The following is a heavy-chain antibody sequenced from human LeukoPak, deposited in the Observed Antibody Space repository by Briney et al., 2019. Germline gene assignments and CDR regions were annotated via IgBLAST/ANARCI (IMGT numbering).Heavy chain of an antibody. D-gene: IGHD3-10*01. V-gene: IGHV3-21*01. CDR2: ISSSSSYI. Sequence: PGGSLRLSCAASGFTFSSYSMNWVRQAPGKGLEWVSSISSSSSYIYYADSVKGRSTISRDNAKNSLYLQMNSLRAEDTAVYYCASILWFGEFDAFDIWGQGTMVTVSS. CDR3: ASILWFGEFDAFDI. CDR1: GFTFSSYS. J-gene: IGHJ3*02.